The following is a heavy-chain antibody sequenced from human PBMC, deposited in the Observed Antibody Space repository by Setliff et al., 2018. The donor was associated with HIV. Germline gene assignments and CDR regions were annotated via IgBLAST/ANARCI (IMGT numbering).Heavy chain of an antibody. CDR1: GGTFSSYA. CDR3: ATGLQLWGVTVLDAFDI. CDR2: IIPVFGTT. J-gene: IGHJ3*02. D-gene: IGHD5-18*01. Sequence: GASVKVSCKASGGTFSSYAISWVRQAPGQGLDWMGGIIPVFGTTNYAQKFQGRVTMTEDTSTDTAYMELSSLRSEDTAVYYCATGLQLWGVTVLDAFDIWGQGTMVTVSS. V-gene: IGHV1-69*06.